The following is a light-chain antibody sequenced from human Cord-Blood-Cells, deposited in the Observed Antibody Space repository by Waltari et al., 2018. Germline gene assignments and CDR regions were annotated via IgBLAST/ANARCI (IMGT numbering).Light chain of an antibody. CDR3: QAWDSSTVV. V-gene: IGLV3-1*01. J-gene: IGLJ2*01. CDR2: QDS. Sequence: SYELTQPPSVSVSPGQTATIPCPGENLGVKYPCWYQQKPGQSPVLVIYQDSKRPSGIPERFSGSNSGNTATLTISGTQAMDEADYYCQAWDSSTVVFGGGTKLTVL. CDR1: NLGVKY.